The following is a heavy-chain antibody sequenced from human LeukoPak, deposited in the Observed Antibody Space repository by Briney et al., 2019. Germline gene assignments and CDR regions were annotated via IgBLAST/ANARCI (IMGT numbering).Heavy chain of an antibody. J-gene: IGHJ3*02. Sequence: GGSLRLSCAASGFTFSSYAMHWVRQAPGKGLEWVAVISYDGSNKYYADSVKGRFTISRDNSKNTLYLQMNSLRAEDTAVYYCARDVAQWDPSHAFDIWGQGTMVTVSS. CDR1: GFTFSSYA. D-gene: IGHD1-26*01. CDR2: ISYDGSNK. V-gene: IGHV3-30-3*01. CDR3: ARDVAQWDPSHAFDI.